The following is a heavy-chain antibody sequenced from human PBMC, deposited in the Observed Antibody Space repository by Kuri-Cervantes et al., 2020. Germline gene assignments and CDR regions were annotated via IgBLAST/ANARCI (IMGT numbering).Heavy chain of an antibody. D-gene: IGHD6-13*01. Sequence: GESLKISCAASGFTFSSYGMHWVRQAPGKGLEWVAVISYDGSNKYYADSVKGRFTISRDSSKNTPYLQMNSLRAEDTAVYYCARTSAAADYYYYYYGMDVWGQGTTVTVSS. V-gene: IGHV3-30*03. J-gene: IGHJ6*02. CDR2: ISYDGSNK. CDR1: GFTFSSYG. CDR3: ARTSAAADYYYYYYGMDV.